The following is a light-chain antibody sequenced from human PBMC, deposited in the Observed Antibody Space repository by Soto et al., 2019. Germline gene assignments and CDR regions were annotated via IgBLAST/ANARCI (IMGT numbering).Light chain of an antibody. CDR1: QSVSSN. V-gene: IGKV3-15*01. J-gene: IGKJ3*01. Sequence: EIVMTQSPATLSVSPGERAPLSCRASQSVSSNLAWYQQKPGQAPRLLIYGASTRATGIPARFSGSGSETEFTLTISSLQSEDFAVYYCEQYNNWPFTFGPGTKVDIK. CDR3: EQYNNWPFT. CDR2: GAS.